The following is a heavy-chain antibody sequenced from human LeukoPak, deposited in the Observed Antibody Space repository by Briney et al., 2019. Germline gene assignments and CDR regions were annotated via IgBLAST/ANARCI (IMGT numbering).Heavy chain of an antibody. CDR3: ARFLGAALDS. CDR1: GDSVSSNSAT. Sequence: SQTLSLTCAISGDSVSSNSATWNWIRQSPSRGLEWLGRAYYRSKWYNDYAVSVESRITIKPDTSKNQFSLQVNSVTPEDTAVYYCARFLGAALDSWGQGTLVTVSS. J-gene: IGHJ4*02. D-gene: IGHD3-16*01. V-gene: IGHV6-1*01. CDR2: AYYRSKWYN.